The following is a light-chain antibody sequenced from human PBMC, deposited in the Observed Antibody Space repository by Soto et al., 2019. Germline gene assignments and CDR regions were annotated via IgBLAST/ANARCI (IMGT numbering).Light chain of an antibody. CDR2: RNN. CDR1: SSNIGSNY. Sequence: QAVVPQPPSASGTPGQRVTISCSGSSSNIGSNYVFLYQHLPGTAPKLLIFRNNQRPSGVPDRFSGSKSGTSASLAISGLRSEDETDYYCAAWDDSLSGVVFGGGTKLTVL. J-gene: IGLJ2*01. V-gene: IGLV1-47*01. CDR3: AAWDDSLSGVV.